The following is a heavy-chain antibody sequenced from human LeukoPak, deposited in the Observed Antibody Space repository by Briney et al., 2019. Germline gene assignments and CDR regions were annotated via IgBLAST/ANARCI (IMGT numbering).Heavy chain of an antibody. J-gene: IGHJ6*04. Sequence: GGSLRLSCAASGFTFDDYAMHWVRPAPGKGLEWVSGISSNSENRGYAESVKGRFTISRDDAKNSLFLQMNSLKTEDTALYYCAKDIGFGITMFRAMDVWGKGTTVTISS. CDR3: AKDIGFGITMFRAMDV. CDR1: GFTFDDYA. D-gene: IGHD3-10*01. CDR2: ISSNSENR. V-gene: IGHV3-9*01.